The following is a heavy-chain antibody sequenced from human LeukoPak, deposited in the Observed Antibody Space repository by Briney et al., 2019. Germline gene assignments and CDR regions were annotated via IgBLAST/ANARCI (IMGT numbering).Heavy chain of an antibody. Sequence: GGSLRLSCAASGFTFSSYEMNWVRQAPGKGLEWVSYISSSGSTIYYADSVKGRFTISRDNAKNSLYLQMNSLRAEDTAVYYCAAGLDIVVVPAASYYGMDVRGKGTTVTVSS. CDR1: GFTFSSYE. D-gene: IGHD2-2*01. CDR3: AAGLDIVVVPAASYYGMDV. J-gene: IGHJ6*04. CDR2: ISSSGSTI. V-gene: IGHV3-48*03.